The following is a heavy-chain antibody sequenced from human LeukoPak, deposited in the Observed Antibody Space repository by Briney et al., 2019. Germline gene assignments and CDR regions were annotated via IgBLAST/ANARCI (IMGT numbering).Heavy chain of an antibody. D-gene: IGHD3-22*01. CDR1: GFTFSSYA. V-gene: IGHV3-48*03. J-gene: IGHJ4*02. Sequence: GGSLRLSCAASGFTFSSYAMNWVRQAPGKGLEWVSYISSSGSTIYYADSVKGRFTISRDNAKNSLYLQMNSLRAEDTAVYYCARRAYDSSGYYYFDYWGQGTLVTVSS. CDR3: ARRAYDSSGYYYFDY. CDR2: ISSSGSTI.